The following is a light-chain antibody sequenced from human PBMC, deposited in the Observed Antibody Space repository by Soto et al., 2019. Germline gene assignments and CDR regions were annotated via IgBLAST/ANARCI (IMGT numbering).Light chain of an antibody. Sequence: DIQMTQSPSSLSASVGDRVTIACQSSHDVSRNLNWFQQKPGEAPKLLIYDASNLERGVPSRFSASGSRTDFTFAISSLQPEDVATYYCEQYNSMLSFGGGT. CDR1: HDVSRN. CDR3: EQYNSMLS. CDR2: DAS. V-gene: IGKV1-33*01. J-gene: IGKJ4*01.